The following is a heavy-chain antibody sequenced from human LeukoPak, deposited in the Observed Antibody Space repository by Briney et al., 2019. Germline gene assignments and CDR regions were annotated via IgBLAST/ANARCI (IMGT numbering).Heavy chain of an antibody. CDR1: GYTFTGYY. Sequence: GASVKVSCKASGYTFTGYYMHWVRQAPGQGLEWMGWINPNSGGTNYAQKFQGRVTMTRDTSISTAYMELSRLRSDDTAVYYCARDKTGRYYGSGSYSYFDYWGQGTLVTVSS. V-gene: IGHV1-2*02. J-gene: IGHJ4*02. D-gene: IGHD3-10*01. CDR2: INPNSGGT. CDR3: ARDKTGRYYGSGSYSYFDY.